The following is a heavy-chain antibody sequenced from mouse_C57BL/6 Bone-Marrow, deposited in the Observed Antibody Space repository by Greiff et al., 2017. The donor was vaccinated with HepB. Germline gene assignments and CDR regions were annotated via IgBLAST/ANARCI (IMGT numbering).Heavy chain of an antibody. CDR3: ARGVTTVVAQYAMDY. Sequence: VQLQQSGAELARPGASVKLSCKASGYTFTSYGISWVKQRTGQGLEWIGEIYPRSGNTYYNEKFKGKATLTADKSSSTAYMELRSLTSEDSAVYVCARGVTTVVAQYAMDYWGQGTAVTVSS. V-gene: IGHV1-81*01. CDR2: IYPRSGNT. J-gene: IGHJ4*01. D-gene: IGHD1-1*01. CDR1: GYTFTSYG.